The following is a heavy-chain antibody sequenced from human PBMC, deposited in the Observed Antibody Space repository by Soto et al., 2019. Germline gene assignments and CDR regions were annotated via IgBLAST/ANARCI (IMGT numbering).Heavy chain of an antibody. V-gene: IGHV4-34*01. Sequence: KTSETLSLTCAVYGGSFSGYYWSWIRQPPGKGLEWIGEINHSGSTNYNPSLKSRVTISVDTSKNQFSLKLSSVTAADTAVYYCARGQIYGNFDYWGQGTLVTVSS. CDR3: ARGQIYGNFDY. CDR1: GGSFSGYY. CDR2: INHSGST. J-gene: IGHJ4*02. D-gene: IGHD4-17*01.